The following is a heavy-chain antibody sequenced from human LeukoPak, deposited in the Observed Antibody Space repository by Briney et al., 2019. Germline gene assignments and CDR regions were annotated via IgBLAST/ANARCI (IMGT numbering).Heavy chain of an antibody. CDR1: GGSSSSYY. D-gene: IGHD5-18*01. CDR2: ISYSGST. Sequence: SETLSLTCTVSGGSSSSYYWSWIRQPPGKGLERIGYISYSGSTNYSPSLKSRVAMSVDTSKSQFSLNLSSVTAADTAVYYCARDGGGYSYGGYFDYWGQGTLVTVSS. J-gene: IGHJ4*02. V-gene: IGHV4-59*01. CDR3: ARDGGGYSYGGYFDY.